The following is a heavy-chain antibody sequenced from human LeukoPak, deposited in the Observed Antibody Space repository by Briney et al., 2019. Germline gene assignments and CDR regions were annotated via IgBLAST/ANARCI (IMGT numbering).Heavy chain of an antibody. Sequence: GGSLPHFRAACGLPYRNYVMLWVRQAPPRGRDGVSGISGGRTYYAVYVKGRFTISRDSSKDTLYLQLKGLIAEDTALYYCADSQWLVHGFNYYGMDVWGQGTTVTVS. CDR1: GLPYRNYV. D-gene: IGHD6-19*01. CDR3: ADSQWLVHGFNYYGMDV. V-gene: IGHV3-23*01. J-gene: IGHJ6*02. CDR2: ISGGRT.